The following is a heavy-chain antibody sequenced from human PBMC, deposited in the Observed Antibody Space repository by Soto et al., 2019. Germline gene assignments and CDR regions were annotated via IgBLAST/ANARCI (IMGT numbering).Heavy chain of an antibody. J-gene: IGHJ6*02. Sequence: SETLSLTCAVYGGSFSGYYWSWIRQPPGKGLEWIGEINHSGSTNYNPSLKSRVTISVDTSKNQFSLKLSSVTAADTAVYYCARGIYRYSSGWYAARENGMDVWGQGTTVTVSS. D-gene: IGHD6-19*01. V-gene: IGHV4-34*01. CDR3: ARGIYRYSSGWYAARENGMDV. CDR1: GGSFSGYY. CDR2: INHSGST.